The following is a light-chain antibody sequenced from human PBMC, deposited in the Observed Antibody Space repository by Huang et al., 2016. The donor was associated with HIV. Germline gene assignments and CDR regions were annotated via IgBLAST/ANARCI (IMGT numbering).Light chain of an antibody. J-gene: IGKJ2*01. V-gene: IGKV1-39*01. CDR3: QQSYNTPT. Sequence: DIQMTQSPSSLSASVGDRVTITCRASQSISNYLNWYQQKPGKAPKLLIYAASSWQSLVPSRFSCSGSGTEFTLNISRLQPEDFATYFCQQSYNTPTFGQGTRLEIK. CDR1: QSISNY. CDR2: AAS.